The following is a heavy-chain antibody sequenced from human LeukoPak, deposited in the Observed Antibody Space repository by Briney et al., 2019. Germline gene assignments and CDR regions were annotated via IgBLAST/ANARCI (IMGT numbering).Heavy chain of an antibody. CDR1: GFTFSSYG. Sequence: GGSLRLSCAASGFTFSSYGMHWVRQAPGKGLEWVAFIRYDGSNKYYADSVKGRFTISRDNSKNTLYLQMNSLRAEDTAVYYCAKDNYYGSGSYYDYWGQGTLVTVSS. D-gene: IGHD3-10*01. V-gene: IGHV3-30*02. CDR2: IRYDGSNK. J-gene: IGHJ4*02. CDR3: AKDNYYGSGSYYDY.